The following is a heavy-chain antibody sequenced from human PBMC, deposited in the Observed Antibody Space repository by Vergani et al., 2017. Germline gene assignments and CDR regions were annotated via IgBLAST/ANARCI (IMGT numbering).Heavy chain of an antibody. V-gene: IGHV1-58*01. CDR3: ARAVDPKPLRADGELTYYYYYYYMDV. Sequence: QMQLVQSGPEVKKPGTSVKVSCKASGFTFTSSAVQWVRQARGQRLEWIGWIVVGSGNTNYAQKFQERVTITRDMSTSTAYMELSSLRSEDTAVYYCARAVDPKPLRADGELTYYYYYYYMDVWGKGTTVTVSS. CDR2: IVVGSGNT. CDR1: GFTFTSSA. J-gene: IGHJ6*03. D-gene: IGHD3-10*01.